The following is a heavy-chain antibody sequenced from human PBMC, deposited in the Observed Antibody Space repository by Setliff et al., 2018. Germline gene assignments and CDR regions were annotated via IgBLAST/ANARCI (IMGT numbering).Heavy chain of an antibody. CDR3: ARAFYYDFWTFDY. J-gene: IGHJ4*02. CDR2: ISSSSSTI. V-gene: IGHV3-11*01. Sequence: GGSLRLSCAASGFTFSDYYMSWIRQAPGKGLEWVSYISSSSSTIYYADSVKGRFTISRDNSKNTLYLQMNSLRAEDTAVYYCARAFYYDFWTFDYWGQGTLVTVSS. CDR1: GFTFSDYY. D-gene: IGHD3-3*01.